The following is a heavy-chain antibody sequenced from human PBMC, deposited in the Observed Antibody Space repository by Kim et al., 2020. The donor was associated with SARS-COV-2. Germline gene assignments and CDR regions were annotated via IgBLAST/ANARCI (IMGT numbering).Heavy chain of an antibody. CDR3: ARGKVGGIAAAGPYYFDY. J-gene: IGHJ4*02. CDR2: IIPIFGTA. CDR1: GGTFSSYA. D-gene: IGHD6-13*01. V-gene: IGHV1-69*13. Sequence: SVKVSCKASGGTFSSYAISWVRQAPGQGLEWMGGIIPIFGTANYAQKFQGRVTITADESTSTAYMELSSLRSEDTAVYYCARGKVGGIAAAGPYYFDYWGQGTLVTVSS.